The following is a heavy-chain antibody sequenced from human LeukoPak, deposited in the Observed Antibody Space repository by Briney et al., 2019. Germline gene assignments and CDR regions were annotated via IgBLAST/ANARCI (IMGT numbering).Heavy chain of an antibody. V-gene: IGHV4-34*01. CDR2: INHSGST. CDR3: ARGRSSGGLHDASDI. J-gene: IGHJ3*02. D-gene: IGHD2-15*01. CDR1: GGSFSGSY. Sequence: SDTLSPTAAVYGGSFSGSYWSWIRPPPGKRLWWIGEINHSGSTNYTPSLKSRVTISVDTSKKQLSLKLSSVTAADTAVYYCARGRSSGGLHDASDIWGQGTMVTVSS.